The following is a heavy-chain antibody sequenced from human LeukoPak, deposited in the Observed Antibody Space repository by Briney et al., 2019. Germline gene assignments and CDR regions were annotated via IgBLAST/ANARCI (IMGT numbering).Heavy chain of an antibody. CDR1: GFTFSNHW. CDR2: ISPDGSRT. CDR3: AKENYYGMDA. J-gene: IGHJ6*02. V-gene: IGHV3-74*01. Sequence: QTGGSLRLSCAASGFTFSNHWMHWARQTPEKGLVWVSNISPDGSRTDYADSVKGRFTISRDNAENTLYLQMNSLRAEDTAVYYCAKENYYGMDAWGQGTTVTVSS.